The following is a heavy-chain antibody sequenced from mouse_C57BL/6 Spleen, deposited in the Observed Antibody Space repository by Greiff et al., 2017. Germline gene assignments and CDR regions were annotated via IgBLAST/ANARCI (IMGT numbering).Heavy chain of an antibody. CDR3: ARSADSSGSYYFDY. CDR2: IDPSDSYT. CDR1: GYTFTSYW. D-gene: IGHD3-2*02. J-gene: IGHJ2*01. V-gene: IGHV1-69*01. Sequence: VQLQQPGAELVMPGASVKLSCKASGYTFTSYWMHWVKQRPGQGLEWIGEIDPSDSYTNYNQKFKGKSTLTVDKSSSTAYMQLSSLTSEDSAVYYCARSADSSGSYYFDYWGQGTTLTVSS.